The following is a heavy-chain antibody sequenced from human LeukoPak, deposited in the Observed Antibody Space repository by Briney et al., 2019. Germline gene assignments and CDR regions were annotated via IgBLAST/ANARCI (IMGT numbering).Heavy chain of an antibody. Sequence: SETLSLTCTVSGGSISSYYWSWIRQPPGKGLEWIGYIYYSGSTYYNPSLKSRVTISVDTSKNQFSLKLSSVTAADTAVYYCARADGSGHFDYWGQGTLVTVSS. V-gene: IGHV4-59*08. CDR3: ARADGSGHFDY. CDR2: IYYSGST. J-gene: IGHJ4*02. D-gene: IGHD3-10*01. CDR1: GGSISSYY.